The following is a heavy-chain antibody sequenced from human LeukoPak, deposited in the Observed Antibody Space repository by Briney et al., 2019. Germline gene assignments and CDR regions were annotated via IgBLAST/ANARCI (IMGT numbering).Heavy chain of an antibody. Sequence: GGSLRLSCAASGFTFSSYSMLWVRQAPGKGLEWVSYISSSSSTIYYADSVKGRFTISRDNAKNSLYLQMNSLRAEDTAVYYCASRYSSGWYNNAFDIWGQGTMVTVSS. J-gene: IGHJ3*02. CDR2: ISSSSSTI. V-gene: IGHV3-48*01. CDR1: GFTFSSYS. CDR3: ASRYSSGWYNNAFDI. D-gene: IGHD6-19*01.